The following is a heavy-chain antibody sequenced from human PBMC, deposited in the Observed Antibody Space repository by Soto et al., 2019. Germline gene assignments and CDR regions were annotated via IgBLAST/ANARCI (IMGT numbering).Heavy chain of an antibody. D-gene: IGHD2-8*01. J-gene: IGHJ4*02. CDR3: AHTFYMVYANPPFFDY. CDR1: GFSLSTSGVG. V-gene: IGHV2-5*02. Sequence: QITLKESGPTLVKPTQTLTLTCTFSGFSLSTSGVGVGWIRQPPGKALEWLALSFWDDDKYYSPSLKSRLTITKDTSKNQVVLTMTNMDPVDTATYYCAHTFYMVYANPPFFDYWGQGTLVTVSS. CDR2: SFWDDDK.